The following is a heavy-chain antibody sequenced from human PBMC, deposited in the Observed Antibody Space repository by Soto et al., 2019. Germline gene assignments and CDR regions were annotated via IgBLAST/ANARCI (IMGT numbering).Heavy chain of an antibody. J-gene: IGHJ5*02. CDR2: INAHSGST. CDR3: AKDLTRQLAYWLDP. V-gene: IGHV1-2*02. CDR1: GFSFTGYY. D-gene: IGHD6-6*01. Sequence: VASVKVSCKASGFSFTGYYIHWLRQAPGQGREWMGWINAHSGSTEYAQKFQGRVTLTRDTSIATAYLTLTSLTSDDTALYYCAKDLTRQLAYWLDPWGQGTQVTVSS.